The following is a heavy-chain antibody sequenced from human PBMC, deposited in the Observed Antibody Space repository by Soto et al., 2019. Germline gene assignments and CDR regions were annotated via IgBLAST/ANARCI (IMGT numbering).Heavy chain of an antibody. D-gene: IGHD2-15*01. J-gene: IGHJ4*02. CDR2: INPNSGGT. CDR1: GYTFTGYY. CDR3: ARGGHGGGSPFFDY. V-gene: IGHV1-2*04. Sequence: ASVKVSCKASGYTFTGYYMHWVRQAPGQGLEWMGWINPNSGGTNYAQKFQGWVTMTRDTSISTAYMELSRLRSDDTAVYYCARGGHGGGSPFFDYWGQGTLVTVSS.